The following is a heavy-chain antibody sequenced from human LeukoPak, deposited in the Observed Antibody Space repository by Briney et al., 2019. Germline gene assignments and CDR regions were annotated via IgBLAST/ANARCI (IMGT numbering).Heavy chain of an antibody. CDR1: GFTFSNYA. CDR3: ARDNYGSDY. Sequence: GESLKISCAASGFTFSNYAMHWVRQAPGKGLEWVAVISYDGSNKYYADSVKGRFTISRDNSKNTLYLQVNSLRAEDTAVYYCARDNYGSDYWGQGTLVTVSS. D-gene: IGHD3-10*01. V-gene: IGHV3-30-3*01. CDR2: ISYDGSNK. J-gene: IGHJ4*01.